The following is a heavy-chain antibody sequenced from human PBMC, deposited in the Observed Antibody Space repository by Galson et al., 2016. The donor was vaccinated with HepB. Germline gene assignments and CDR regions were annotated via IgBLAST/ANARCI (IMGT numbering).Heavy chain of an antibody. D-gene: IGHD3-3*01. CDR3: ARSRVGLRFLEWLLLHAFDI. V-gene: IGHV5-51*01. CDR1: GYIFASYW. J-gene: IGHJ3*02. CDR2: ISPGDSHT. Sequence: QSGAEVKKPGESLKISCKGSGYIFASYWIGWVRQMPGKGLEWMGIISPGDSHTSYSPSLQGQVTISADKSISTAYLQWSSLRASDTAMYYCARSRVGLRFLEWLLLHAFDIWGQGTMVTVSS.